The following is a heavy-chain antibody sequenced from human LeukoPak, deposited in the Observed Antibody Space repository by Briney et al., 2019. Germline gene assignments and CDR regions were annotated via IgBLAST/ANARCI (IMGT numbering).Heavy chain of an antibody. CDR3: ARGPPNWGYDY. CDR1: GYTFTSYD. CDR2: MSPNSGDT. D-gene: IGHD7-27*01. J-gene: IGHJ4*02. V-gene: IGHV1-8*01. Sequence: ASVKVSCKASGYTFTSYDFNWVRQATGQRPEWMGWMSPNSGDTGYAQKFQDRVTKTRNTSISTAYMELSSLRSDDTAVYYCARGPPNWGYDYWGPGTLVTVSS.